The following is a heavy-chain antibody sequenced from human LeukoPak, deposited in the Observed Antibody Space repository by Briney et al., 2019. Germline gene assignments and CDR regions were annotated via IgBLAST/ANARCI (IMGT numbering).Heavy chain of an antibody. CDR3: AKDEGSHCGGDYPLDYWS. D-gene: IGHD2-21*02. V-gene: IGHV3-30*18. CDR1: GFTFSSYG. CDR2: IAYDGSNI. Sequence: PGRSLRHSCAGYGFTFSSYGLRWVGQAPGKGLEWVAVIAYDGSNIQYVDSVKGRFTISRDNSKKTLYLQVNSLRAEDTAVYYCAKDEGSHCGGDYPLDYWSRGQGTTVT. J-gene: IGHJ6*01.